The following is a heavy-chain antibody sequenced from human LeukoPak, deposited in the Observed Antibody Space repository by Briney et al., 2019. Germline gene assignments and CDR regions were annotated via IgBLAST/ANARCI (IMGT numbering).Heavy chain of an antibody. D-gene: IGHD2-21*01. J-gene: IGHJ4*02. Sequence: PSETLSLTCTVSGYSISSGYYWGWIRQPPGKGLEWIGSIYHSGSTYYNPSLKSRVTISVDTSKNQFSLKLSSVTAADTAVYYCARSVHISAPFDVWGQGTLVTVSS. CDR1: GYSISSGYY. CDR2: IYHSGST. V-gene: IGHV4-38-2*02. CDR3: ARSVHISAPFDV.